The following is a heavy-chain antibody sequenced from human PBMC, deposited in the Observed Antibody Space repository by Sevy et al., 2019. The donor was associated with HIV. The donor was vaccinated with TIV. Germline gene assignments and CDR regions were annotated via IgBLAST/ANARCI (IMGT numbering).Heavy chain of an antibody. CDR1: GFIFSNYA. CDR2: IRYDGSNK. D-gene: IGHD2-2*01. Sequence: GGSLRLSCAASGFIFSNYAMHWVRQAPGQGLEWLAFIRYDGSNKHYADSVKGRFTISRDNSKNTLYLQMNSLRTEDKAGYYCAKVRYCSSASCHSSAADRAFYYSYYGVDVWGQGTTVTVSS. V-gene: IGHV3-30*02. J-gene: IGHJ6*02. CDR3: AKVRYCSSASCHSSAADRAFYYSYYGVDV.